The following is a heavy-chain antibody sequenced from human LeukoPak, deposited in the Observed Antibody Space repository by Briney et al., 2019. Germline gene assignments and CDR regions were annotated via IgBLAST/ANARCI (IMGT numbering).Heavy chain of an antibody. CDR1: GFTFSTYW. CDR3: ASHGYYRFDY. Sequence: PGGSLRLSCAASGFTFSTYWMSWVRQAPGKGLEWVANIKQDGSEKYYVDSVKGRFTISRDNAKSSLYLQIDSLRAEDTAVYYCASHGYYRFDYWGQGTLVTVSS. V-gene: IGHV3-7*01. CDR2: IKQDGSEK. J-gene: IGHJ4*02. D-gene: IGHD3-22*01.